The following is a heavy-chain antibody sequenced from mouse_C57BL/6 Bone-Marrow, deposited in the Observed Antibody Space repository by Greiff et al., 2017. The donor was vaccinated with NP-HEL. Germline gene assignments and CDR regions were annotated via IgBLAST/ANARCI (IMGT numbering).Heavy chain of an antibody. CDR1: GFTFSSYA. V-gene: IGHV5-4*01. CDR2: ISDGGSYT. D-gene: IGHD2-4*01. Sequence: EVHLVESGGGLVKPGGSLKLSCAASGFTFSSYAMSWVRQTPEKRLEWVATISDGGSYTYYPANVKGRFTISRDNAKNNLYLQMSHLKSEDTAMYYCARELSRIYYDYDGAWFAYWGQGTLLTVSA. CDR3: ARELSRIYYDYDGAWFAY. J-gene: IGHJ3*01.